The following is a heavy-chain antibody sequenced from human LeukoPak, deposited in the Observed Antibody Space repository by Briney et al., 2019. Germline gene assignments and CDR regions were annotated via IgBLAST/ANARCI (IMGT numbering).Heavy chain of an antibody. V-gene: IGHV3-11*04. CDR2: ISSDGNSK. Sequence: PGGSLRLSCAASGFSFSGYFMTWVRQAPGKGLEWIAFISSDGNSKYYADSVRGRFTISRDNAKNSLYLQMNSPRAEHAAVYYCAREDYGEPFDYWGQGTLVTVSS. CDR3: AREDYGEPFDY. CDR1: GFSFSGYF. J-gene: IGHJ4*02. D-gene: IGHD4-17*01.